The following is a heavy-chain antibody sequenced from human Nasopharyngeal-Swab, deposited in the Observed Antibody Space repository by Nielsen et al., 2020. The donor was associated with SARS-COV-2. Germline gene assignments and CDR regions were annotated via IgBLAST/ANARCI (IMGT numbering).Heavy chain of an antibody. D-gene: IGHD3-9*01. V-gene: IGHV4-39*01. Sequence: SETLSLTCTVSGGSISSSSYYWGGIRQPPGKGLEWIGSIYYSGSTYYNPSLKSRVTISVDTSKNQFSLKLSSVTAADTAVYYCARRRYFDWLPSYFDYWGQGTLVTVSS. CDR2: IYYSGST. J-gene: IGHJ4*02. CDR3: ARRRYFDWLPSYFDY. CDR1: GGSISSSSYY.